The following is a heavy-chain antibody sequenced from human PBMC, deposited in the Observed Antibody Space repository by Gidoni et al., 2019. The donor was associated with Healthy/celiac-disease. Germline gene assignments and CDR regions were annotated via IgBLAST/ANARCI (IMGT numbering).Heavy chain of an antibody. Sequence: EVQLLESGGGLVQPGGSLRLSCAASGFTFCSDAMSWVRQAPGKGLEWVSAIRGSGGSTYYADSVKGRFTISRDNSKNTLYLQMNSLRAEDTAVYYCAKGVAILEWYDAFDIWGQGTMVTVSS. CDR2: IRGSGGST. V-gene: IGHV3-23*01. D-gene: IGHD3-3*01. J-gene: IGHJ3*02. CDR1: GFTFCSDA. CDR3: AKGVAILEWYDAFDI.